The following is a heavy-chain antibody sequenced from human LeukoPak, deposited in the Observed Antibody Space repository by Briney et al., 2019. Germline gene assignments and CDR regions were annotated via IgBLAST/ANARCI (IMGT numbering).Heavy chain of an antibody. Sequence: PSETLSLTCTVSGGSISNYYWSWIRQPPGKGLEWIGYISYSGSTNYNPSLKSRVTISVDTSKNQFSLKLGSVTTADTAVYYCARALLRPWFDPWGQGTLATVSS. J-gene: IGHJ5*02. V-gene: IGHV4-59*01. D-gene: IGHD3-16*01. CDR3: ARALLRPWFDP. CDR2: ISYSGST. CDR1: GGSISNYY.